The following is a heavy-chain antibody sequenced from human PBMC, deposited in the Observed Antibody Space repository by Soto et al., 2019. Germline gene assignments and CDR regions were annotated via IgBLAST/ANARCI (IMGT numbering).Heavy chain of an antibody. CDR3: AKEEGYSSGWTPFDY. CDR2: ISGSGVST. CDR1: GFTFSRYA. D-gene: IGHD6-19*01. J-gene: IGHJ4*02. V-gene: IGHV3-23*01. Sequence: EVQLLESGGGLVQPGGSLRLSCAASGFTFSRYAMSWVRQAPGKGLEWVSAISGSGVSTYYADSVKGRFTISRDNSKNTLSLQMNSLRAEDTAVYYCAKEEGYSSGWTPFDYWGQGTLVTVSS.